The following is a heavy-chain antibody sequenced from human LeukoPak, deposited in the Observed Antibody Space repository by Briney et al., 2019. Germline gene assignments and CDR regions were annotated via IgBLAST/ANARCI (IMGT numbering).Heavy chain of an antibody. Sequence: ASVKVSCKTSGYTFTDYDVHWVRPAPGQGLEWMGWINPNSATTNYAQRLQGRVTFTRDTSLSVAYMELSSLTSEDAAVYFCARGGFRETNTAFDVWGQGTLVAVSS. D-gene: IGHD1-14*01. J-gene: IGHJ3*01. CDR2: INPNSATT. CDR1: GYTFTDYD. V-gene: IGHV1-8*03. CDR3: ARGGFRETNTAFDV.